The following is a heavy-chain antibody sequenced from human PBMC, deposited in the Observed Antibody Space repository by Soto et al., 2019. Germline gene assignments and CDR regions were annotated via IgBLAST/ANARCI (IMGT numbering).Heavy chain of an antibody. D-gene: IGHD2-2*01. Sequence: GVLRLSCVASGVTCIRYVMSWVRQATGKGLEWVSTINSNGDSTYYADSVKGRFTISRDNSRNSLYLQVNSLRAEDTAVYYCARVPDLDYCSRTSCLYYFDYWGQGALVTVSS. CDR3: ARVPDLDYCSRTSCLYYFDY. V-gene: IGHV3-23*01. J-gene: IGHJ4*02. CDR1: GVTCIRYV. CDR2: INSNGDST.